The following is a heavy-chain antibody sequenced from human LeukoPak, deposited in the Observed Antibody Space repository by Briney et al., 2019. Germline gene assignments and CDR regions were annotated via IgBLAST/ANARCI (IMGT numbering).Heavy chain of an antibody. J-gene: IGHJ5*02. CDR3: ARDGATGVFET. V-gene: IGHV4-39*07. CDR1: GGSISSSSYY. D-gene: IGHD3-3*01. Sequence: SETLSLTCTVSGGSISSSSYYWGWIRQPPGKGLEWIGSIYYSGSTYYNPSLKSRVTIPVGTSKNQFSLKLSSVTAADTAVYYCARDGATGVFETWGQGTLVAVSS. CDR2: IYYSGST.